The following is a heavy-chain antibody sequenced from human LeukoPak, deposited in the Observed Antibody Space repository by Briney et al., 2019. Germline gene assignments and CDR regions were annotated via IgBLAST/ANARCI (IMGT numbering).Heavy chain of an antibody. CDR3: AKYVSYYYDSSTYHPPQGYFDY. V-gene: IGHV4-59*01. Sequence: SETLSLTCTVSGGSISSYYWSWIRQPPGKGLEWIGYIYYSGSTNYNPSLKSRVTISVDTSKNQFSLKLSSVTAADTAVYYCAKYVSYYYDSSTYHPPQGYFDYWGQGTLVTVSS. D-gene: IGHD3-22*01. CDR1: GGSISSYY. CDR2: IYYSGST. J-gene: IGHJ4*02.